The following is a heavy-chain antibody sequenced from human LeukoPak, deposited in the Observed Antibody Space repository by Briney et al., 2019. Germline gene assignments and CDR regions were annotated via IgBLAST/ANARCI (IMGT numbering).Heavy chain of an antibody. D-gene: IGHD2-2*01. Sequence: GGSLRLSXAASGFTFSSYEMNWVRQAPGKGLEWVSYISSSGSTIYYADSVKGRFTISRDNAKNSLYLQMNSLRAEDTAVYYCARDRPRYCSSTSCYESPFIWGQGTLVTVSS. J-gene: IGHJ4*02. V-gene: IGHV3-48*03. CDR1: GFTFSSYE. CDR2: ISSSGSTI. CDR3: ARDRPRYCSSTSCYESPFI.